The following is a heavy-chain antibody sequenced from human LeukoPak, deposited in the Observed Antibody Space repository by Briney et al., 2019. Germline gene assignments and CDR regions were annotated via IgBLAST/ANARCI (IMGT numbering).Heavy chain of an antibody. CDR2: IHYSRTT. CDR3: ARRYYFVAGSYYPFDF. CDR1: GGSISDNDYS. V-gene: IGHV4-39*01. Sequence: SETLSLTCNVSGGSISDNDYSWDWIRQPPGKGLEWMGCIHYSRTTYSNPSLKSRISISVDTSKSQFSLKLRSVTAADTAVYYCARRYYFVAGSYYPFDFWGQGTLVTVSS. J-gene: IGHJ4*02. D-gene: IGHD3-10*01.